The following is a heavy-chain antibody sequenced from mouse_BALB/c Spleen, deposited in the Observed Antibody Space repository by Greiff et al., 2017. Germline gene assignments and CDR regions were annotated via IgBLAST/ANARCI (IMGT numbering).Heavy chain of an antibody. Sequence: VQLQQSGAELAKPGASVKMSCKASGYTFTSYWMHWVKQRPGQGLEWIGYINPSTGYTEYNQKFKDKATLTADKSSSTAYMQLSSLTSEDSAVYYCASQIYYYGSSYFDYWGQGTTLTVSS. CDR3: ASQIYYYGSSYFDY. D-gene: IGHD1-1*01. CDR2: INPSTGYT. CDR1: GYTFTSYW. J-gene: IGHJ2*01. V-gene: IGHV1-7*01.